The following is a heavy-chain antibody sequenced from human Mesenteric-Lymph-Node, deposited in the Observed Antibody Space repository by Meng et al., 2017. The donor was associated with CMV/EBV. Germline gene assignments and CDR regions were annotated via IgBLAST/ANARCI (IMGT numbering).Heavy chain of an antibody. CDR2: INSDGTTT. Sequence: GESLKISCVASGFSFSDYWMHWVRQTPGKGLEWLARINSDGTTTTHADSVKGRFTISRDKAKNTLYLQMNSLRAEDTAVYYCARERFDYGDYGLDFWGQGTLVTVSS. D-gene: IGHD4-17*01. CDR1: GFSFSDYW. CDR3: ARERFDYGDYGLDF. J-gene: IGHJ4*02. V-gene: IGHV3-74*03.